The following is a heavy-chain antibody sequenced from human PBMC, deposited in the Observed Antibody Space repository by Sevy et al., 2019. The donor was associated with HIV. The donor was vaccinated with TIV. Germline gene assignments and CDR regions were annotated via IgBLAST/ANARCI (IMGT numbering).Heavy chain of an antibody. CDR2: IYDTGDT. V-gene: IGHV4-59*13. J-gene: IGHJ4*02. CDR3: ARGRSNFRY. CDR1: GASMSGYY. Sequence: SETLSLTCTLSGASMSGYYWSWIRQPPGKGLEWIGYIYDTGDTNFNPSLKSRVTISQDTSKTQFSLSLSSVNTADTAVYYCARGRSNFRYWSQGTLVTAPQ. D-gene: IGHD1-1*01.